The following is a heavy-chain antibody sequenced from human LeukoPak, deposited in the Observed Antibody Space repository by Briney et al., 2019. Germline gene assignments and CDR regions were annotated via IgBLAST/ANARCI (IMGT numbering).Heavy chain of an antibody. CDR2: IYHSGST. D-gene: IGHD1-1*01. Sequence: SETLSLTCAVYGGSFSGYYWSWIRQPPGKGLEWIGEIYHSGSTNYNPSLKSRVTISVDKSKNQFSLKLSSVTAADTAVYYCARDLERRFDYWGQGTLVTVSS. V-gene: IGHV4-34*01. CDR1: GGSFSGYY. CDR3: ARDLERRFDY. J-gene: IGHJ4*02.